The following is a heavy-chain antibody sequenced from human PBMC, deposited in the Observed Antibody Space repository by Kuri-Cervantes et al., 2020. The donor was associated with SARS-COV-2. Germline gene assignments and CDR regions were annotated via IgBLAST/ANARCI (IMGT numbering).Heavy chain of an antibody. CDR2: ISFDGKNK. V-gene: IGHV3-30*03. Sequence: GGSLRLSCAAPGFNFSRIDMHWIRQAPGKGLEWVAVISFDGKNKNCVAAGKGRFTISRDNSQNTLYLQMNSLRAEDTAVYYCARGNWVSGSYDSGSVGSSDHYFDYWGQGTLVTVSS. CDR3: ARGNWVSGSYDSGSVGSSDHYFDY. CDR1: GFNFSRID. J-gene: IGHJ4*02. D-gene: IGHD1-26*01.